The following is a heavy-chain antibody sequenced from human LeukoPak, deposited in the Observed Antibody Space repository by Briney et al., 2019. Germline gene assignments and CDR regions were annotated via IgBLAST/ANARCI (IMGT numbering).Heavy chain of an antibody. Sequence: SVKVSCKASGYTFTSYGISWVRQAPGQGLEWMGGIIPIFGTANYAQKFQGRVTITADESTSTAYMELSSLRSDDTAVYYCAREIMTTVTHTESWGQGTLVTVSS. CDR3: AREIMTTVTHTES. CDR1: GYTFTSYG. CDR2: IIPIFGTA. V-gene: IGHV1-69*13. D-gene: IGHD4-17*01. J-gene: IGHJ4*02.